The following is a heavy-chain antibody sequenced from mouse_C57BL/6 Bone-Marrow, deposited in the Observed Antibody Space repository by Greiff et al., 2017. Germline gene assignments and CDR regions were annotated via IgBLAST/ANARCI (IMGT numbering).Heavy chain of an antibody. Sequence: QVQLQQPGAELVKPGASVKLSCKASGYTFTSYWMQWVKQRPGQGLEWIGEIDPSDSYTNSNQKFKGKATLTVDTSSSTAYMQLSSLTSEDSAVYYCARALYYGSTYYAMDYWGQGTSVTVSS. V-gene: IGHV1-50*01. D-gene: IGHD1-1*01. CDR1: GYTFTSYW. CDR3: ARALYYGSTYYAMDY. J-gene: IGHJ4*01. CDR2: IDPSDSYT.